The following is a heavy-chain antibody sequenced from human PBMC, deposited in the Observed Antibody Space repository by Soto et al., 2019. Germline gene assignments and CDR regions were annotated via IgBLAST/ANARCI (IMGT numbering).Heavy chain of an antibody. V-gene: IGHV3-30*18. CDR2: ISHDGSTK. D-gene: IGHD3-10*01. CDR1: GFTFSSYG. CDR3: AKDDYYGSGSYSYVGAY. J-gene: IGHJ4*02. Sequence: QVQLVESGGGVVQPGRSQRLSCVASGFTFSSYGMHWVRQAPGKGLEWVAVISHDGSTKYYADSVKGRVTISRDNSKNTLYLHMNSLRAEDTAVYYCAKDDYYGSGSYSYVGAYWGQGTLVTVSS.